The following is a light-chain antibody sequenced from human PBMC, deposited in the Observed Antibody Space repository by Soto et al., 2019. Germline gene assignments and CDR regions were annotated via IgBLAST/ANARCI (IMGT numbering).Light chain of an antibody. Sequence: EIVMTQSPATLSVFPGERVTLSCGASQSISSDLAWYQQKPGQAPRLLIYAASTRATAIPARFTGSGSGTEFSLTISSLQSEDFAVYFCQQYNNWPLTFGGGNKVEIK. CDR1: QSISSD. J-gene: IGKJ4*01. CDR2: AAS. CDR3: QQYNNWPLT. V-gene: IGKV3-15*01.